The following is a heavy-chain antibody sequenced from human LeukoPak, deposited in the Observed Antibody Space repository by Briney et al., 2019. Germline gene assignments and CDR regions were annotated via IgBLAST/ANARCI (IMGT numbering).Heavy chain of an antibody. CDR2: IIPILGIA. CDR1: GGTFSSYA. J-gene: IGHJ4*02. D-gene: IGHD6-13*01. Sequence: ASVKVSCKASGGTFSSYAISWVRQAPGQGLEWMGRIIPILGIANYAQKFQGRVTITADKSTSTAYMELSSLRSEDTAVYYCARATLIAAAGFFDYWGQGTLVTVSS. CDR3: ARATLIAAAGFFDY. V-gene: IGHV1-69*04.